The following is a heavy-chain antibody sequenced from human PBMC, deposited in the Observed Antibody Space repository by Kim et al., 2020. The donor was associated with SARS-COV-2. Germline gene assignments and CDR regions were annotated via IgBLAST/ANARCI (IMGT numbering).Heavy chain of an antibody. CDR2: INVGNGNT. D-gene: IGHD3-16*01. CDR3: ARLRFVGDDY. Sequence: ASVKVSCKASGYTFTTYAIHWVRQAPGQRLEWMGWINVGNGNTKYSQKFQGRVTITRDTSASTAYMELSSLRSEDTAVYYCARLRFVGDDYWGQGTLVTVSS. CDR1: GYTFTTYA. V-gene: IGHV1-3*01. J-gene: IGHJ4*02.